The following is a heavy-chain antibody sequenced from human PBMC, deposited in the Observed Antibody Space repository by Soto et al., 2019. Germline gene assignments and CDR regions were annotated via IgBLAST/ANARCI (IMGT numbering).Heavy chain of an antibody. Sequence: QVQLVQSGAEVKKPGSSVKVSCKASGGNFSSYTISWVRQAPGQGLEWMGRIIPILGIANYAQKFQGRVTITADKSTSTAYMELSSLRSEDTAVYYCARDQDYSNYGGAPPPVDWGQGTLVTVSS. CDR3: ARDQDYSNYGGAPPPVD. D-gene: IGHD4-4*01. CDR2: IIPILGIA. J-gene: IGHJ4*02. CDR1: GGNFSSYT. V-gene: IGHV1-69*08.